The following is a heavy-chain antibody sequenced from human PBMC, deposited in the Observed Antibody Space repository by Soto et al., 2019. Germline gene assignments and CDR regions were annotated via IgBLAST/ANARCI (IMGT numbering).Heavy chain of an antibody. D-gene: IGHD3-22*01. J-gene: IGHJ4*02. Sequence: PGGSLRLSCAASGFTVSSNYMSWVRQAPGKGLEWVSVIYSGGSTYYADSVKGRFTISRDNSKNTLYLQMNSLRAEDTAVYYCARDLLSYDSSGTDPVWGQGTLVTVSS. V-gene: IGHV3-66*01. CDR3: ARDLLSYDSSGTDPV. CDR1: GFTVSSNY. CDR2: IYSGGST.